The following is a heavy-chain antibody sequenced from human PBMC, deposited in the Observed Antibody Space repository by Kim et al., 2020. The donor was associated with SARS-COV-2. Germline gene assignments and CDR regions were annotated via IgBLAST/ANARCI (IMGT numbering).Heavy chain of an antibody. CDR1: GGSISSYY. CDR2: IYYTGGA. CDR3: AREIRGGSYTN. V-gene: IGHV4-59*01. Sequence: SETLSLTCTVSGGSISSYYWSWIRQPPGKGLEWIGYIYYTGGANYNPSLKSRVTISVDTSKNQFSLKLSSVTAADTAVYYCAREIRGGSYTNWSRGTLVT. J-gene: IGHJ4*02. D-gene: IGHD1-26*01.